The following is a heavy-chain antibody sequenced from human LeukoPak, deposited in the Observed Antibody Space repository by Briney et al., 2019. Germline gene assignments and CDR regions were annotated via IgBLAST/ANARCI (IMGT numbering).Heavy chain of an antibody. CDR2: IYPGDSDT. V-gene: IGHV5-51*01. CDR3: ARPGSYDSSGYYYFDY. J-gene: IGHJ4*02. CDR1: GYSFTSYW. Sequence: GESLKISCKGSGYSFTSYWIGWVRRMPGKGLEWMGIIYPGDSDTRYSPSFQGQVTISADKSISTAYLQWSSLKASDTAMYYCARPGSYDSSGYYYFDYWGQGTLVTVSS. D-gene: IGHD3-22*01.